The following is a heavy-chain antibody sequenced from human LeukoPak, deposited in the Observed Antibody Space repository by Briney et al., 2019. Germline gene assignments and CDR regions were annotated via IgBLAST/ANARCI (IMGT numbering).Heavy chain of an antibody. CDR3: ARGPVDVAYGSYYMDV. V-gene: IGHV4-39*07. CDR1: GGSISSSSYY. Sequence: SETLSLTCTVSGGSISSSSYYWGWIRQPPGKGLEWIGSIYYSGSTYYNPSLKSRVTISVDTSKNQFSLKLSSVTAADTAVYYCARGPVDVAYGSYYMDVWGKGTTVTVSS. CDR2: IYYSGST. D-gene: IGHD3-10*01. J-gene: IGHJ6*03.